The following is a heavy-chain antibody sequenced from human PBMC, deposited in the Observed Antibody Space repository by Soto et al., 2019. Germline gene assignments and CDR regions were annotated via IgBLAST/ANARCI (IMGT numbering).Heavy chain of an antibody. V-gene: IGHV1-69*01. CDR2: IIPIFGTA. CDR3: ARCAITFGGVIVPSRYYYGMDV. D-gene: IGHD3-16*02. J-gene: IGHJ6*02. Sequence: QVQLVQSGAEVKKPGSSVKVSCTASGGTFSSYAISWVRQAPGQGLEWMGGIIPIFGTANYAQKFQGRVTITADESTSTAYTELSSLRSEDTAVYYCARCAITFGGVIVPSRYYYGMDVWGQGTTVTVSS. CDR1: GGTFSSYA.